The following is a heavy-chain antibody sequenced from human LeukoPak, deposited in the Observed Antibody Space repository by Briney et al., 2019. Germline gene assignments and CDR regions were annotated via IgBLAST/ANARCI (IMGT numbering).Heavy chain of an antibody. Sequence: GGTLRLSCAASGFTFSSCSMCWVRHGPRQGLEWMANIKQDGSDNYYVSSVKRRFTISRDNAKNSLYLQMNSLRAEDTAVYYCARMVGYYFDYWGQGTLVTVSS. J-gene: IGHJ4*02. V-gene: IGHV3-7*01. CDR2: IKQDGSDN. CDR1: GFTFSSCS. CDR3: ARMVGYYFDY. D-gene: IGHD2-15*01.